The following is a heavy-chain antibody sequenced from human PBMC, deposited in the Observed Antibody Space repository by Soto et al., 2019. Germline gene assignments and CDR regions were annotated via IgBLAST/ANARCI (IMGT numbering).Heavy chain of an antibody. Sequence: GGSLRLSCAASGFTFSGSWMTWVRQAPGKGLEWVANIRPDGSERYYVDSVKGRFTISRDNTKTSLYLQMNSLRVDDAAIYYCARDRGYKCFDFWGQGTLVTVSS. V-gene: IGHV3-7*01. CDR2: IRPDGSER. CDR3: ARDRGYKCFDF. J-gene: IGHJ5*01. CDR1: GFTFSGSW.